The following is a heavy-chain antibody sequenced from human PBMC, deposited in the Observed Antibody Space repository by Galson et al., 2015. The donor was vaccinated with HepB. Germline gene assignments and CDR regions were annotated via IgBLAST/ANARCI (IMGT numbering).Heavy chain of an antibody. CDR3: ARGVHYHYYYLDV. J-gene: IGHJ6*03. CDR2: IYGGGST. Sequence: SLRLSCAASGFSVSNNYMTWVRQAPGKGLEWVSVIYGGGSTYYADSVKGRFTISRDNSKNTVYLQMSSLRADVTAVYYCARGVHYHYYYLDVWGIGTTVTVSS. CDR1: GFSVSNNY. V-gene: IGHV3-53*01. D-gene: IGHD3-10*01.